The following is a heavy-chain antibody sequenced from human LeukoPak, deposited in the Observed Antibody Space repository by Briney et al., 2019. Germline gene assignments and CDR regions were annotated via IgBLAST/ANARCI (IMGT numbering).Heavy chain of an antibody. CDR3: ARRSYSTGTSRFDS. Sequence: ASVKVSCKASGYTFTSYDINWVRQATGQGLEWMGWMNPNSGNTGYAQKFQGRVTTTRNTSISTAYMELSSLRSEDTAVYYCARRSYSTGTSRFDSWGQGTLVTVSS. D-gene: IGHD1-1*01. CDR2: MNPNSGNT. CDR1: GYTFTSYD. J-gene: IGHJ4*02. V-gene: IGHV1-8*01.